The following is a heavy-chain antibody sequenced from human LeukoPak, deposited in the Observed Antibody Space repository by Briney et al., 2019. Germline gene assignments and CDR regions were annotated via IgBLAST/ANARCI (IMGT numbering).Heavy chain of an antibody. CDR3: AKDLSGYYLIDY. J-gene: IGHJ4*02. V-gene: IGHV3-74*01. CDR2: ISSDWTTT. CDR1: EITFSKYW. Sequence: GGSLRLSCPVSEITFSKYWIHWIRQAPGKGLLWVSRISSDWTTTTYADSVKGRFTISRDNSKNTLYLQMNSLRAEDTAVYYCAKDLSGYYLIDYWGQGTLVTVSS. D-gene: IGHD3-22*01.